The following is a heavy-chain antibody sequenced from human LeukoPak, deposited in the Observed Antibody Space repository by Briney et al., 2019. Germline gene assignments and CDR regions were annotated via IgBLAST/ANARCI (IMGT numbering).Heavy chain of an antibody. CDR2: IYYSGST. Sequence: SETLSLTCTVSGGSINSHTFYWAWLRHPPGKGLEWIGNIYYSGSTYYNPSLKSRVTISITTSKNQFSLNLTSVSAADRAVYYCARMVRGIILGPNYYSYSMDVWGKGATVTVSS. D-gene: IGHD3-10*01. CDR1: GGSINSHTFY. J-gene: IGHJ6*03. V-gene: IGHV4-39*01. CDR3: ARMVRGIILGPNYYSYSMDV.